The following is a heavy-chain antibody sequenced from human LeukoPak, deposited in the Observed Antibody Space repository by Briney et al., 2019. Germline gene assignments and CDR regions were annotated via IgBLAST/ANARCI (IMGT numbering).Heavy chain of an antibody. CDR1: GYTFTGYY. CDR2: INPNSGGT. V-gene: IGHV1-2*02. J-gene: IGHJ4*02. D-gene: IGHD2-2*01. Sequence: SVKVSCKASGYTFTGYYMHWVRQAPGQGLEWMGWINPNSGGTNYAQKFQGRVTMTRDTSISTAYMELSRLSSDDTAVYYCATSTSCYFSSLCYQFLDYWGQGTLVTVSS. CDR3: ATSTSCYFSSLCYQFLDY.